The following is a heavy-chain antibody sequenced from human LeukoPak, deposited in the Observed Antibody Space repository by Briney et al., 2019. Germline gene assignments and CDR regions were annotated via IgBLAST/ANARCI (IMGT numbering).Heavy chain of an antibody. CDR3: ARDSYSSGHPALDY. J-gene: IGHJ4*02. CDR2: IYYSGST. CDR1: GGSISSYY. V-gene: IGHV4-59*01. D-gene: IGHD6-19*01. Sequence: SETLSLTCTVSGGSISSYYSSWIRQPPGKGLEWIGYIYYSGSTNYNPSLKSRVTISVDTSKNQFSLKLSSVTAAGTAVYYCARDSYSSGHPALDYWGQGTLVTVSS.